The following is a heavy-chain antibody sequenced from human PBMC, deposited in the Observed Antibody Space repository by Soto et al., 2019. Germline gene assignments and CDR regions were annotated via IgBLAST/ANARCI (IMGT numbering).Heavy chain of an antibody. CDR1: GFTFSSYS. V-gene: IGHV3-21*01. J-gene: IGHJ5*02. CDR2: ICNDRSYK. CDR3: ARDTPFDP. Sequence: GGSLRLSCAASGFTFSSYSMNWVRQAPGKGLEWVSFICNDRSYKYYADSVKGRFTISRDNSKNTLYLQMNSLRAEDTAVYYCARDTPFDPWGQGTLVTVSS.